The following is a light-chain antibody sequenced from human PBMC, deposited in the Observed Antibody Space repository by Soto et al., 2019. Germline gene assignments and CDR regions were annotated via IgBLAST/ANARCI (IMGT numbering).Light chain of an antibody. CDR2: GAS. J-gene: IGKJ1*01. CDR3: QQHNNWPPWT. Sequence: EIVMTQSPATLSVSPGERATLSCRASQSVSSNLAWYQQKPGQAPRLLMYGASTRATGIPDRLSGSGSATAFTLTISSLQSEDFAVYYCQQHNNWPPWTFGQGTKVEIK. V-gene: IGKV3-15*01. CDR1: QSVSSN.